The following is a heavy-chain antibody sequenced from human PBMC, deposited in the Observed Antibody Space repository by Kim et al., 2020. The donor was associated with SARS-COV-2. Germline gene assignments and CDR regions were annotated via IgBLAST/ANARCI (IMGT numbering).Heavy chain of an antibody. CDR2: INHSGAI. CDR3: AGGRAGVVPSPVLGLGPYYEYFIMDV. Sequence: SETLSLTCAVYGASFSGYYWSWIRQSPGKGLEWIGEINHSGAISHNPSLKSRLTISMDTSKNQFSLKLTSVTAADTAFYYCAGGRAGVVPSPVLGLGPYYEYFIMDVWGHGTAVTVAS. V-gene: IGHV4-34*01. D-gene: IGHD3-3*01. J-gene: IGHJ6*02. CDR1: GASFSGYY.